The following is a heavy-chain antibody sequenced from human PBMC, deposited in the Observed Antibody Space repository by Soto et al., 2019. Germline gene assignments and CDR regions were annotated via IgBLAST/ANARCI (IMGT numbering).Heavy chain of an antibody. CDR1: GGSISSGGYY. Sequence: QVQLQESGPGLVKPSQTLSLTCTVSGGSISSGGYYWSWIRQHPGKGLEWIGYIYYSGSTYYNPSLKSRVTISVDTSKNQFSLKLSSVTAADTAVYYCARDPRSGYDSSGYYYTGAFDIWGQGTMVPVSS. CDR3: ARDPRSGYDSSGYYYTGAFDI. CDR2: IYYSGST. D-gene: IGHD3-22*01. J-gene: IGHJ3*02. V-gene: IGHV4-31*03.